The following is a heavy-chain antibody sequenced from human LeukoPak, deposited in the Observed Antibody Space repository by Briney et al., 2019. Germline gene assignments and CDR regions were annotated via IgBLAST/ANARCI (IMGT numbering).Heavy chain of an antibody. Sequence: PSETLSLTCTVSGGSISSSSYYWGWIRQPPGKGLEWIGSIYYSGSTYYNPSLKSRVTISVDTSKNQFSLKLSSVTAADTAVYYCARGGAWIQLWLPSPYFDYWGQGTLVTVSS. J-gene: IGHJ4*02. V-gene: IGHV4-39*07. D-gene: IGHD5-18*01. CDR2: IYYSGST. CDR3: ARGGAWIQLWLPSPYFDY. CDR1: GGSISSSSYY.